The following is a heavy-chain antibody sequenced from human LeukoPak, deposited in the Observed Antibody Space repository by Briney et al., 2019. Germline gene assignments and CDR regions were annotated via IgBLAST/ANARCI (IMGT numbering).Heavy chain of an antibody. CDR1: GYSFTSYW. CDR2: IYPGDSDT. CDR3: ASSTNRRYFDWLSDWYFDL. V-gene: IGHV5-51*01. J-gene: IGHJ2*01. Sequence: GESLKISCKGSGYSFTSYWIGWVRQVPGKGLEWMGIIYPGDSDTRYSPSFQGQVTISADKSISTAYLQWSSLKASDTAMYYCASSTNRRYFDWLSDWYFDLWGRGTLVTVSS. D-gene: IGHD3-9*01.